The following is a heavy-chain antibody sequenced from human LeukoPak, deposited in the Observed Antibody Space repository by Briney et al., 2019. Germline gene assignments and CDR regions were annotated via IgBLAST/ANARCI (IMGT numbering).Heavy chain of an antibody. J-gene: IGHJ3*02. CDR1: GYSFTSYW. D-gene: IGHD3-22*01. CDR3: ARHADSSGLGDAFDI. Sequence: GESLKISCKASGYSFTSYWIAWVRQTPGKGLEWMVIIYPGDSATRYSPSFQGQVTISADKSISTAYLQWSSLKASDTAMYYCARHADSSGLGDAFDIWGHGTMVTVSS. V-gene: IGHV5-51*01. CDR2: IYPGDSAT.